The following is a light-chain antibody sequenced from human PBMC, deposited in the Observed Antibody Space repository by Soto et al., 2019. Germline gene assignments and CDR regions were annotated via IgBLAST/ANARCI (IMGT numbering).Light chain of an antibody. J-gene: IGKJ1*01. Sequence: DTVMTQTPLSLSVTPGQPASISCKSTQSLLHSDGKTYLYWLLQKPGQRPQVLFYEVSNRFSGVPDRFSGSGSGTDFTLKISRVEAEDVGVYYCMQSIQLPWTFGQGTKVEIK. CDR1: QSLLHSDGKTY. V-gene: IGKV2D-29*01. CDR2: EVS. CDR3: MQSIQLPWT.